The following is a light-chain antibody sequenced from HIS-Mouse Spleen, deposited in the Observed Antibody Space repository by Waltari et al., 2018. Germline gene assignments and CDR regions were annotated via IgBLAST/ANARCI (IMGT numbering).Light chain of an antibody. V-gene: IGLV3-10*01. CDR3: YSTDSSGNHRV. Sequence: SYELTQPPSVSVSPGQTARITCSGDALPKKYAYWYQQKSGQAPVLVIYEDSKRPSGLPGGCSGSSSGTMANWTISGAQVEDEADYYCYSTDSSGNHRVFGGGTKLTVL. CDR1: ALPKKY. CDR2: EDS. J-gene: IGLJ2*01.